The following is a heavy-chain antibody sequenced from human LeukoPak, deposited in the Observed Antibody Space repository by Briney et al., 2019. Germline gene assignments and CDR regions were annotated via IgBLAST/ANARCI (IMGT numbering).Heavy chain of an antibody. J-gene: IGHJ4*02. CDR3: ARGDYDFWSGHRHFDY. Sequence: ASVKVSCKASGGTFSSYAISWVRQAPRQGLEWMGWINPNSGGTNYAQKFQGRVTMTRDTSISTAYMELSRLRSDDTAVYYCARGDYDFWSGHRHFDYWGQGTLVTVSS. D-gene: IGHD3-3*01. CDR1: GGTFSSYA. CDR2: INPNSGGT. V-gene: IGHV1-2*02.